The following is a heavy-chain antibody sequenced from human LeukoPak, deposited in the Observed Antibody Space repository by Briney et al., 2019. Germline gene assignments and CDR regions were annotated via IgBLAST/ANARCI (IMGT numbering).Heavy chain of an antibody. CDR1: GFTFISYS. CDR3: ARDDCSGGSCLDV. D-gene: IGHD2-15*01. J-gene: IGHJ6*04. Sequence: PGGSLRLSCAASGFTFISYSMNWVRQAPGQGLEWVSSISSSNNYIYYADSVKGRFIISRDNAKNSLYLQMNSLRVEDTAVYYCARDDCSGGSCLDVWGKGTTVTVSS. V-gene: IGHV3-21*01. CDR2: ISSSNNYI.